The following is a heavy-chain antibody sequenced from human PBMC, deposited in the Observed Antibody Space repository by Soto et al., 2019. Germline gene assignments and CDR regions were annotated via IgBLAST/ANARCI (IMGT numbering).Heavy chain of an antibody. D-gene: IGHD3-10*01. Sequence: QSQLQESGPGLVKPSESLSLTCSVSGDSISRTNDYWAWIRQPPGKGLEWIGSIFYSGSTFYSPSLXXXVXXSVDTSKNQFSLKLRSVTAADMAVYYCARHAFGELLYAFHMWGQGTMVIVSS. J-gene: IGHJ3*02. V-gene: IGHV4-39*01. CDR1: GDSISRTNDY. CDR2: IFYSGST. CDR3: ARHAFGELLYAFHM.